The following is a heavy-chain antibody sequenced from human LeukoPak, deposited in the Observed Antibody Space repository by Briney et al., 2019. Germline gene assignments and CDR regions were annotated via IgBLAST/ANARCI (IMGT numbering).Heavy chain of an antibody. V-gene: IGHV3-23*01. Sequence: PGGSLRLSCAASGFTFSTDAMTWVRQAPGKGLQWVSAISGSGGDTYYEDSVKGRFTISRDNSKNMTYLQMNSLRAEDTAVYYCARDDSGWSKNYWGQGTLVTVSS. CDR1: GFTFSTDA. CDR3: ARDDSGWSKNY. D-gene: IGHD6-19*01. CDR2: ISGSGGDT. J-gene: IGHJ4*02.